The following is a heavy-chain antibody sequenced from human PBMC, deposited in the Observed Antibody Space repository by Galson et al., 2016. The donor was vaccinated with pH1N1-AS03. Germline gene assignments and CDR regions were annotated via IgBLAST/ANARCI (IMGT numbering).Heavy chain of an antibody. CDR3: ARHLYGDYVGWFDP. J-gene: IGHJ5*02. CDR1: GGSISTSSYY. CDR2: IYYSGST. V-gene: IGHV4-39*01. D-gene: IGHD4-17*01. Sequence: ETLSLTCTVSGGSISTSSYYWGWIRQPPGKGLEWIGSIYYSGSTYYNPSLKSRVTISVDTSKNQFSLKLSSVTAADTAVYYSARHLYGDYVGWFDPWGQGTLVTVSS.